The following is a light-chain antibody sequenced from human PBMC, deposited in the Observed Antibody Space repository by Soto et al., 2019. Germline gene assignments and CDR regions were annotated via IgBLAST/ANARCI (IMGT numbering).Light chain of an antibody. CDR1: SSDVGGYNY. Sequence: QSVLTQPASVSGSPGQSITISCTGTSSDVGGYNYVSWYQHHPGKAPKLMIYEVTNRPSGVSNRFSGSKSGSTASLIISRLQTEDEADYYCVSFTSSTTYVFGSGTKLTVL. CDR3: VSFTSSTTYV. J-gene: IGLJ1*01. V-gene: IGLV2-14*01. CDR2: EVT.